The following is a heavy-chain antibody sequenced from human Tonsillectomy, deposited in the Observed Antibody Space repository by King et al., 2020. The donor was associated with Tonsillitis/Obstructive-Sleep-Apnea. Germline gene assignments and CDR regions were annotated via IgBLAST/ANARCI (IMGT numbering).Heavy chain of an antibody. CDR2: ISGSGGST. Sequence: VQLVESGGGLVQPGGSLRLSCAASGFTFSSYAMSWVRQAPGKGLEWVSGISGSGGSTYYAESVKGRFTISRDNSKNTLDLQMNTLRAEDTSGYYCAKDRVPAARGLFDYWGQGTMVTVSS. CDR3: AKDRVPAARGLFDY. J-gene: IGHJ4*02. V-gene: IGHV3-23*04. D-gene: IGHD2-2*01. CDR1: GFTFSSYA.